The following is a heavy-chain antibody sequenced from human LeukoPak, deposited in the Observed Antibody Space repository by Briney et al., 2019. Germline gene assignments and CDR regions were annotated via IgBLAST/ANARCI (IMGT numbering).Heavy chain of an antibody. CDR1: GFTLSSYV. J-gene: IGHJ3*02. CDR2: ISSIGGST. CDR3: AREAVGSGWYDDDFDI. V-gene: IGHV3-64*01. D-gene: IGHD6-19*01. Sequence: GGSLRLSCAASGFTLSSYVMHWVRQAPGKGLEYVSAISSIGGSTYYANSVKGRFTISRDNSKNTLYLQMDSLRAEDMAVYYCAREAVGSGWYDDDFDIWGQGTMVTVSS.